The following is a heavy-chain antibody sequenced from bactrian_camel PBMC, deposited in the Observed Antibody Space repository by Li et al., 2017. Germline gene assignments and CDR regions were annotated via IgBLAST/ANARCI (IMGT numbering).Heavy chain of an antibody. V-gene: IGHV3S1*01. CDR2: INSGDGRT. CDR1: GFTASGRC. CDR3: AAEERDGSCPSVDFGY. J-gene: IGHJ6*01. D-gene: IGHD6*01. Sequence: VESGGSLRLSCKPSGFTASGRCMGWFRQAPGKGLEWVSSINSGDGRTCYPDSVKGRFTISQDNAKNTLYLQMNSLKPEDTAMYYCAAEERDGSCPSVDFGYWGQGTQVTVS.